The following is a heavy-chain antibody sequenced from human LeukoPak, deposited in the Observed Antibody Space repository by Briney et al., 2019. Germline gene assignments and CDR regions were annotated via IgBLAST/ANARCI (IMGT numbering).Heavy chain of an antibody. Sequence: GESLKISCKGSGYNFTSYWIGWVRQMPGKGLEWMGIIYPGDSDTRYSPSFQGQVTISADKSISTAYLEWSSLKASDTAVYYCARSMFVEGYAFDIWGQGTMVTVSS. V-gene: IGHV5-51*01. CDR2: IYPGDSDT. CDR1: GYNFTSYW. CDR3: ARSMFVEGYAFDI. J-gene: IGHJ3*02. D-gene: IGHD3-10*02.